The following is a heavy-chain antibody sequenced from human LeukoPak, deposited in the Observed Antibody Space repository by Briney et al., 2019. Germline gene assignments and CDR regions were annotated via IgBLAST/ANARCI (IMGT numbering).Heavy chain of an antibody. CDR3: ARGGCPGDLLGY. CDR1: GGSISSYY. Sequence: SETRSLTCIVSGGSISSYYWSWIRQPPGKGLEGTGYIYYSGSTNYNPSLKSRVTISVDTSKNQFSLKLSSVTAADTALYYCARGGCPGDLLGYWGQGTLLPVSS. V-gene: IGHV4-59*01. D-gene: IGHD2-21*01. CDR2: IYYSGST. J-gene: IGHJ4*02.